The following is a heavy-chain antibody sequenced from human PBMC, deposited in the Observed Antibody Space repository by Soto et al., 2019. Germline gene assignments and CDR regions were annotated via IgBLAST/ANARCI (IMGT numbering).Heavy chain of an antibody. CDR3: AMQTDYYGSGVYYPFDY. J-gene: IGHJ4*02. Sequence: EVQLLDSGGDLVQPGGSLRLSCAASGFSFSSYVMTWVRQAPGKGLEWVSGISGSGDNTFYADSVKGRFSISRDNSKNTVYLQMNSLRADDTAVYYCAMQTDYYGSGVYYPFDYWGQGTLVTVSS. CDR1: GFSFSSYV. D-gene: IGHD3-10*01. V-gene: IGHV3-23*01. CDR2: ISGSGDNT.